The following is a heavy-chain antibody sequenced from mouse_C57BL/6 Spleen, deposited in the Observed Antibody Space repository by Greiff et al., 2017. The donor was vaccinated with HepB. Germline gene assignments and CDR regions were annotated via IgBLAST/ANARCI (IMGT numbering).Heavy chain of an antibody. Sequence: VQLQQSGAELVKAGASVKMSCKASGYTFTSYWMHWVKQRLGQGLEWFAETNPTNGRTYYNEKFKSKATLTVDKSSSTAYMLLSGPTFEDSAVYYCARIMKIVATYVDYWGQGTTLTVSS. J-gene: IGHJ2*01. CDR1: GYTFTSYW. CDR3: ARIMKIVATYVDY. CDR2: TNPTNGRT. D-gene: IGHD1-1*01. V-gene: IGHV1S81*02.